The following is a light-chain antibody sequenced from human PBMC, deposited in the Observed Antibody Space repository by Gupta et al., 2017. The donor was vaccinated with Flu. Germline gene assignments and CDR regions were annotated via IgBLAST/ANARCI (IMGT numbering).Light chain of an antibody. Sequence: DIQMTQSPSSLSASVADRVTITCRASQSISSYLNWYQQKPGKAPKLLIYAASSLQSGVPSRFSVSGSGTDFTLTISSLQPEDFATDYCQQSYSTPPGTFGGGTKVEIK. J-gene: IGKJ4*01. V-gene: IGKV1-39*01. CDR2: AAS. CDR1: QSISSY. CDR3: QQSYSTPPGT.